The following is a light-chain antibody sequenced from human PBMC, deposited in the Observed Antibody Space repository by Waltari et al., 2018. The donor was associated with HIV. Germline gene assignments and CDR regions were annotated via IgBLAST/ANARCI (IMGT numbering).Light chain of an antibody. V-gene: IGLV1-51*01. CDR3: GTWDSSLRAVV. J-gene: IGLJ2*01. CDR1: SSNIGNNY. Sequence: QSVLTQPPSVSAAPGQKVTISCSGSSSNIGNNYVSWYQQLPGTAPKLLIYDNEKRPSGSSDRFAVSKSGTSATLVITVLQTGDEADYYCGTWDSSLRAVVFGGGTKLTVL. CDR2: DNE.